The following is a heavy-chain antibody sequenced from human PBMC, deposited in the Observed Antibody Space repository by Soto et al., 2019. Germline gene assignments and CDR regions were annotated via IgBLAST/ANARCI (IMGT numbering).Heavy chain of an antibody. V-gene: IGHV4-38-2*01. J-gene: IGHJ4*02. CDR2: IYHSGNT. CDR1: GYSISSGYY. D-gene: IGHD6-19*01. Sequence: KTSETLSLTCAVSGYSISSGYYCGWIRQPPGEGLEWIGSIYHSGNTYYNPSLKSRVTTSVDTSKNHFSLKLSSVTAADTAVYYCARARIVVAGTIVDYWGQGTLVTVSS. CDR3: ARARIVVAGTIVDY.